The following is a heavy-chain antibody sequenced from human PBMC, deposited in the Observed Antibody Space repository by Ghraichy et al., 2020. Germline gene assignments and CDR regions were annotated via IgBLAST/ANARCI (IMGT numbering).Heavy chain of an antibody. CDR1: GFTVSSDY. CDR2: ICSDVDGCGT. CDR3: VRHDYLEN. D-gene: IGHD4-11*01. V-gene: IGHV3-53*01. J-gene: IGHJ4*02. Sequence: GGSLRLSCAASGFTVSSDYMNWVRQAPGRGLEWVSTICSDVDGCGTKYADSVKGRFTISRDNSKNTLDRQMNYLRAEDTAVYYCVRHDYLENWGQGTLVTVSS.